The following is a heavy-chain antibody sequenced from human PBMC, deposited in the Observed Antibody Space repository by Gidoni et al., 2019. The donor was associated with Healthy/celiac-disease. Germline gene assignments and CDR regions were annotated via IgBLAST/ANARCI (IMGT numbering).Heavy chain of an antibody. Sequence: EVQLLESGGGLVQPGGSLRLSCSASGFTFSSYAMSWVRQAPGKGLEWVSTISGSGGSTYYADSVKGRFTISRDNSKNTLYLQMNSLRAEDTAVYYCAHTVTRLTPLDYWGQGTLVTVSS. D-gene: IGHD4-17*01. CDR1: GFTFSSYA. CDR2: ISGSGGST. CDR3: AHTVTRLTPLDY. J-gene: IGHJ4*02. V-gene: IGHV3-23*01.